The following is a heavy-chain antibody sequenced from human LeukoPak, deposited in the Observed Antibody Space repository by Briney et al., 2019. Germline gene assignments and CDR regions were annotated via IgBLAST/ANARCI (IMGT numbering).Heavy chain of an antibody. D-gene: IGHD5-12*01. CDR3: ARDQLAYSGYDTLFDY. V-gene: IGHV3-30*03. J-gene: IGHJ4*02. CDR2: ISYDGSNK. Sequence: GGSLRLSCAASGFPFSSHDMNWVRQAPGKGLEWVAVISYDGSNKYYAESVKGRFTISRDNSKNTLYLQLNSLRPDDTAVYYCARDQLAYSGYDTLFDYWGQGTLVTVSS. CDR1: GFPFSSHD.